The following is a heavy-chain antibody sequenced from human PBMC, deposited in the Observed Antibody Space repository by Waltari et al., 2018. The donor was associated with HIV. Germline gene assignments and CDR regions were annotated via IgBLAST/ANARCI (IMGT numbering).Heavy chain of an antibody. CDR1: GLNFGSYG. D-gene: IGHD3-16*01. CDR2: ISYDGSNK. CDR3: AKEETRVFSSTWYYYYYGMDV. V-gene: IGHV3-30*18. J-gene: IGHJ6*02. Sequence: QVQLVESGGGVVQPGRSLRLSCAASGLNFGSYGLPWVRQAPGKGLEWVAVISYDGSNKYYADSVKGRFTISRDNSKNMLHLQMNSLRAEDTAVYYCAKEETRVFSSTWYYYYYGMDVWGQGTTVTVSS.